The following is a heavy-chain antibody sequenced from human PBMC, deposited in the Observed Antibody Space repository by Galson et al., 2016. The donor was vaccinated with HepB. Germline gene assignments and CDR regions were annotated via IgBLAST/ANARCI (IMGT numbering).Heavy chain of an antibody. J-gene: IGHJ4*02. D-gene: IGHD4-17*01. CDR2: ISFSGTST. Sequence: LRLSCAASGFTFSSYSMHWVRQAPGKGLEWVSFISFSGTSTYYADSVKGRLTISRDNAKNSLYLQMSSLRAEDTAVYYCARVQTTGDYIDYWGQGTLVTVSS. CDR1: GFTFSSYS. V-gene: IGHV3-21*01. CDR3: ARVQTTGDYIDY.